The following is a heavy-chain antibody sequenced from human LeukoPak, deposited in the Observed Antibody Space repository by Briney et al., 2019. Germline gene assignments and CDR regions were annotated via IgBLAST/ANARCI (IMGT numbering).Heavy chain of an antibody. CDR1: SGCS. CDR2: ISSASSTI. V-gene: IGHV3-48*04. Sequence: GGSLRLSCPASSGCSMNWVRQAPGKGLGGVAYISSASSTIYYADSVEGRFTISRDNAQNSLNLQMNSLRAEDTAVYYCAREGVGYGYFGYMDVWGKGTTVTVSS. D-gene: IGHD5-18*01. CDR3: AREGVGYGYFGYMDV. J-gene: IGHJ6*03.